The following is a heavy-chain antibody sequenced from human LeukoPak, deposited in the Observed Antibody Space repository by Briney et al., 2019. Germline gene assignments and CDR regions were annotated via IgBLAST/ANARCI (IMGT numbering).Heavy chain of an antibody. D-gene: IGHD5-18*01. Sequence: ASVKVSCKASGYTFTSYGISWVRQATGQGLEWMGWMNPNSGNTGYAQKFQGRVTMTRNTSISTAYMELSSLRSEDTAVYYCARVTLVDTAMVSPPHFDYWGQGTLVTVSS. CDR2: MNPNSGNT. V-gene: IGHV1-8*02. CDR1: GYTFTSYG. J-gene: IGHJ4*02. CDR3: ARVTLVDTAMVSPPHFDY.